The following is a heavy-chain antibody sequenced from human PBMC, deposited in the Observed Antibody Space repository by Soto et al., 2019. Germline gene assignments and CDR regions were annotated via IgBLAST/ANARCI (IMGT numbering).Heavy chain of an antibody. V-gene: IGHV3-23*01. CDR3: AKDHPSYYGSGSPDY. Sequence: EVQLLESGGGLVQPGGSLRLSCAASGFTFSSYAMSWVRQAPGKGLEWVSAISGSGGSTYYADSVQGRFTISRENSKNALYLQMNSLRAGATAVYYCAKDHPSYYGSGSPDYRGQGTLVTVSS. J-gene: IGHJ4*02. D-gene: IGHD3-10*01. CDR2: ISGSGGST. CDR1: GFTFSSYA.